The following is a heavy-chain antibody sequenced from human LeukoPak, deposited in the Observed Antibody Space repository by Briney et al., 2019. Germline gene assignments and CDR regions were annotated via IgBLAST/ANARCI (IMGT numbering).Heavy chain of an antibody. CDR2: ISGSGGST. V-gene: IGHV3-23*01. Sequence: PRGSLRLSCAASGFTFSSYAMYWVRQAPGKGLEWVSTISGSGGSTYYADSVKGRFTISRDNSKNTLYLQMNSLRAEDTAVYYCAKDGLRGDFDYWGQGTLVTVSS. J-gene: IGHJ4*02. CDR3: AKDGLRGDFDY. D-gene: IGHD4-17*01. CDR1: GFTFSSYA.